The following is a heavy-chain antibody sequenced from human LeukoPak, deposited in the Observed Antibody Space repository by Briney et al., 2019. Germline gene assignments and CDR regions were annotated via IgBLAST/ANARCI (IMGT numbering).Heavy chain of an antibody. CDR3: TREWRGIASHYSGMDV. CDR2: VGANHDT. V-gene: IGHV3-13*01. D-gene: IGHD3-16*02. Sequence: GGSLRLSCVASGFSVSTFDMYWVRQAAGGGLEWVAAVGANHDTLYLGSVKGRFTISRENAKNSLSLEMSYLTVEDTAVYYCTREWRGIASHYSGMDVWGQGTAVIVSS. J-gene: IGHJ6*02. CDR1: GFSVSTFD.